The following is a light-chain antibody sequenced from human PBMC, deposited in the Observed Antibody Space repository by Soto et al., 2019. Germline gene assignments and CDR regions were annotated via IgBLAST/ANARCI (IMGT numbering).Light chain of an antibody. Sequence: EIVLTQSPGTLSLSPRERATLSCRASQSIFNNYLAWYQQKPGQAPRLLVYGASFRATGIPDRFSGSGSGTDFTLTISRLEPGDFAVYYCQQYGVSPFTFGQGTRLEIK. CDR2: GAS. CDR1: QSIFNNY. CDR3: QQYGVSPFT. V-gene: IGKV3-20*01. J-gene: IGKJ2*01.